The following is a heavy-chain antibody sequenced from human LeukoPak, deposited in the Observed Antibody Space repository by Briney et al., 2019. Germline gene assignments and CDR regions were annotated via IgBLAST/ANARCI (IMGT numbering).Heavy chain of an antibody. D-gene: IGHD1-26*01. J-gene: IGHJ4*02. CDR2: IYYSGST. Sequence: PSQTLSLTCAVSGGSISSSGYYWSWIRQPPGKGLEWIGYIYYSGSTSYNPSLKSRVTISVDTSKNQFSLKLSSVTAADTAVYYCARGYSGSYGRFDYWGQGTLVTVSS. CDR1: GGSISSSGYY. V-gene: IGHV4-61*08. CDR3: ARGYSGSYGRFDY.